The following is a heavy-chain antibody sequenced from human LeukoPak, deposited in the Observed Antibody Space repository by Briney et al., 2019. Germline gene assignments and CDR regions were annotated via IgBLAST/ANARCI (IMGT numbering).Heavy chain of an antibody. Sequence: PSETLSLTCTVSGGSISSYYWSWIRQPAGKGLEWIGRIYTSGSTHYNPSLKSRVTMSVDTSKNQFSLKLSSVTAADTAVYYCARTKGYCSGGSCYSSWFDPWGQGTLVTVSS. CDR1: GGSISSYY. J-gene: IGHJ5*02. D-gene: IGHD2-15*01. CDR3: ARTKGYCSGGSCYSSWFDP. V-gene: IGHV4-4*07. CDR2: IYTSGST.